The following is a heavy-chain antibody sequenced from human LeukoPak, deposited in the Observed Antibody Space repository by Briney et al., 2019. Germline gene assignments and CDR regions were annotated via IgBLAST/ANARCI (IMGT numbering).Heavy chain of an antibody. CDR2: IYYSGST. CDR3: ARGALLYCTNGVCYSGDFDY. CDR1: GGSISSSSYY. J-gene: IGHJ4*02. D-gene: IGHD2-8*01. V-gene: IGHV4-39*07. Sequence: SGTLSLTCTVSGGSISSSSYYWGWIRQPPGKGLEWIGSIYYSGSTYYNPSLKSRVTISVDTSKNQFSLKLSSVTAADTAVYYCARGALLYCTNGVCYSGDFDYWGQGTLVTVSS.